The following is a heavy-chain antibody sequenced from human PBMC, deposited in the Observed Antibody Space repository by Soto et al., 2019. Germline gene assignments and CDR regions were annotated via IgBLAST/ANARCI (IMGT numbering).Heavy chain of an antibody. Sequence: QVQLVQSGAEVKKPGSSVKVSCKASGGTFSSYAISWVRQAPGQGLEWMGGIIPIFGTANYAQKFQGRVTITADESTSTAYMELSSLRSEDTAVYYCVRGVPFGESPESAFDIWGQGTMVTVSS. J-gene: IGHJ3*02. V-gene: IGHV1-69*01. CDR2: IIPIFGTA. D-gene: IGHD3-3*01. CDR1: GGTFSSYA. CDR3: VRGVPFGESPESAFDI.